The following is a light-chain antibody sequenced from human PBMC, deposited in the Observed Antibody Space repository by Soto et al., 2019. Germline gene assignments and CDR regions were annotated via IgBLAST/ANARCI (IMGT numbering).Light chain of an antibody. CDR1: QGISTY. J-gene: IGKJ4*01. V-gene: IGKV1-39*01. Sequence: DIQMTQSPSSLCASVGDIVTITCRASQGISTYLNWYQQKPGKAPKLLIYAASSLQSGVPSRFSGSGSGTDFTLTISSLQPEDFATYYCQQSYNTPLTFGGGTKVDIK. CDR2: AAS. CDR3: QQSYNTPLT.